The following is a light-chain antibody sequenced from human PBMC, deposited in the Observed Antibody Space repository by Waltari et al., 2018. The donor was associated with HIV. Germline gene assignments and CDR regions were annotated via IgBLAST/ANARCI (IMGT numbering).Light chain of an antibody. V-gene: IGLV1-47*01. Sequence: QSVMTQPPSASGTPGQRVPISCSGSSPNIRSSSISWYQQVPETAPKLLIYSSNHRPAGVPDRFAGSKSGTSASLAISGLRSEDEADYYCAAWDDSLSGYVFGTGTKVTVL. CDR2: SSN. J-gene: IGLJ1*01. CDR1: SPNIRSSS. CDR3: AAWDDSLSGYV.